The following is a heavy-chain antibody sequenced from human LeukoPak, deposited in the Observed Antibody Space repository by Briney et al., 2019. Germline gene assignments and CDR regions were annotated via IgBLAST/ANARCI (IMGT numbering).Heavy chain of an antibody. CDR1: GGSISSYY. D-gene: IGHD5-12*01. J-gene: IGHJ4*02. V-gene: IGHV4-59*01. CDR3: ARVSGYDWESFYDY. CDR2: IYYSGST. Sequence: PSETLSLTCTVSGGSISSYYWSWIRQPPGKGLEWIGYIYYSGSTNYNPSLKSRVTISVDTSKNQFSLKLSSVTAADAAMYYCARVSGYDWESFYDYWGQGSLVTVSS.